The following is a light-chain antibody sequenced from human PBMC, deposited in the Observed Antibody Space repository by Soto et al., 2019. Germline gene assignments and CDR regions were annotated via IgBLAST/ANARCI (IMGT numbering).Light chain of an antibody. CDR1: QSIGSY. Sequence: DIQMTQSPSSLSASVGDRVTITCRASQSIGSYLSWYQQKPGKAPELLIYTASILQTGVPSRFSGSGSGTDFTLTISSLRPEDFATYSFQQTYSAPWTFGQGTKVEIK. CDR3: QQTYSAPWT. CDR2: TAS. J-gene: IGKJ1*01. V-gene: IGKV1-39*01.